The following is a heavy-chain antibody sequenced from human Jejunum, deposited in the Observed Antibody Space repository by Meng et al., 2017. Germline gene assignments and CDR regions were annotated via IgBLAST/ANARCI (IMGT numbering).Heavy chain of an antibody. V-gene: IGHV4-30-2*01. Sequence: QLQLQQSGSGLVKPSQTLSLTCAVSGGSINSDGFTWSWIRQPPGKGLEWIGYIYHTGSPYYNPSLKSRLTISVDKSVNQFSLKLSSVTAADTVVYYCARMDSAVHYFDYWGQGTLVTVSS. D-gene: IGHD2-2*03. CDR3: ARMDSAVHYFDY. CDR1: GGSINSDGFT. J-gene: IGHJ4*02. CDR2: IYHTGSP.